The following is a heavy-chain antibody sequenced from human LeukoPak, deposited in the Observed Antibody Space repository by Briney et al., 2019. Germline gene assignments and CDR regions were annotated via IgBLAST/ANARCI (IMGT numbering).Heavy chain of an antibody. D-gene: IGHD6-13*01. CDR2: IIPILGIA. CDR1: GGTFSSYA. V-gene: IGHV1-69*10. Sequence: SVKVSCKASGGTFSSYAISWVRQAPGQGLEWMGGIIPILGIANYAQKFQGRVTITADKSTSTAYMELSSLRSEDTAVYYCARVIARDYYYGMDVWGQGTTVTVSS. J-gene: IGHJ6*02. CDR3: ARVIARDYYYGMDV.